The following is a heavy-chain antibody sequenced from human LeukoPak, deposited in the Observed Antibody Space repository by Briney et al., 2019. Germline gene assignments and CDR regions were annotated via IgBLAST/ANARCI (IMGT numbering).Heavy chain of an antibody. CDR2: IKPDGSAE. Sequence: PGGSLRLSCAASGFSFDTHWMNWVRQFPGGGLEWVANIKPDGSAEYYVDSVKGRFTISRDNVKNLVYLQLNSLRTEDTAVYYCSGRSGFSSIYWGQGTLVTVSS. D-gene: IGHD2-2*01. J-gene: IGHJ4*02. V-gene: IGHV3-7*01. CDR3: SGRSGFSSIY. CDR1: GFSFDTHW.